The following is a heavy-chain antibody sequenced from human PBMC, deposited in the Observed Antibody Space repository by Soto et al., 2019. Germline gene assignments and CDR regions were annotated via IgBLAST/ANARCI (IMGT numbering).Heavy chain of an antibody. CDR3: AREASTDWFDP. V-gene: IGHV4-31*03. Sequence: SETLSLTCTVSGGSISSGGYYWSWIRQHPGKGLEWIGYIYYSGSTYYNPSLKSRVTISVDTSKNQFSLKLSSATAADTAVYYCAREASTDWFDPWGQGTLVTVSS. CDR1: GGSISSGGYY. J-gene: IGHJ5*02. CDR2: IYYSGST.